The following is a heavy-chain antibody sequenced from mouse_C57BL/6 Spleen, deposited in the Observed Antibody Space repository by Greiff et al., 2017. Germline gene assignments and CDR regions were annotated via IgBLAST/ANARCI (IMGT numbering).Heavy chain of an antibody. CDR1: GYTFTSYW. CDR3: AMPYYYGSSPYWYFDV. Sequence: QVQLQQPGAELVKPGASVKMSCKASGYTFTSYWITWVKQRPGQGLEWIGDIYPGSGSTNYNEKFKSKATLTVDTSSSTAYMQLSSLTSEDSAVYYCAMPYYYGSSPYWYFDVWGTGTTVTVSS. CDR2: IYPGSGST. V-gene: IGHV1-55*01. J-gene: IGHJ1*03. D-gene: IGHD1-1*01.